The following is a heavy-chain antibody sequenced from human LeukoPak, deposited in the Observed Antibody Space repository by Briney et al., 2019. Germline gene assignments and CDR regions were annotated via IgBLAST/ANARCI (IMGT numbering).Heavy chain of an antibody. CDR1: GYTFTGYY. V-gene: IGHV1-2*02. J-gene: IGHJ3*02. Sequence: ASVTVSCKASGYTFTGYYMHWVRQAPGQGLEWMGWINPNSGGTNYAQKFQGRVTMTRDTSISTAYMELSRLRSDDTAVYYCASRIVGATSAFDIWGQGTMVTVSS. D-gene: IGHD1-26*01. CDR3: ASRIVGATSAFDI. CDR2: INPNSGGT.